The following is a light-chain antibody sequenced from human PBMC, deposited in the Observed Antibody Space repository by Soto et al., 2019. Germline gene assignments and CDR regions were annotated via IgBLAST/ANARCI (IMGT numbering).Light chain of an antibody. CDR2: DAS. CDR3: QQYNNWPRT. CDR1: QSVATY. J-gene: IGKJ1*01. Sequence: EIVLTQSPAILSLSPGETATLSCRASQSVATYLAWYQHKPGQAPRLLIYDASTRITGVPARFSGSGSGTEFTLTISSLQSEDFAVYYCQQYNNWPRTFGQGTKVDIK. V-gene: IGKV3D-15*01.